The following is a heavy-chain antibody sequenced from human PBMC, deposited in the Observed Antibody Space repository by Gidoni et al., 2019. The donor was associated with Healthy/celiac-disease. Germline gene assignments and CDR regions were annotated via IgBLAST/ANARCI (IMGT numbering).Heavy chain of an antibody. CDR3: ARNLRYDYIWWSYRYSYYGMDV. V-gene: IGHV1-2*02. CDR2: INPNSGGT. J-gene: IGHJ6*04. D-gene: IGHD3-16*02. CDR1: GYTFTGYY. Sequence: QVQLVQSGAEVKKPGASVRVSCKASGYTFTGYYMHWGRQAPGQGLEWMGWINPNSGGTNYAQKFQGRVTMTRDTSISTAYMELSRLRSDDTAVYYCARNLRYDYIWWSYRYSYYGMDVWGKGTTVTVSS.